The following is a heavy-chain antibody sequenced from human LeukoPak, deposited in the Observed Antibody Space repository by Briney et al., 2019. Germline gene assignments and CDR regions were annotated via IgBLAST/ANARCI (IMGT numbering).Heavy chain of an antibody. Sequence: PSETLCLTCTVSGGSISSSSYYWGWIRQPPGKGLEWIGSIYYSGSTYYNPSLKSRVTISVDTSKNQFSLKLSSVTAADTAVYYCARDWRGRLTPFDYWGQGTLVTVSS. CDR3: ARDWRGRLTPFDY. V-gene: IGHV4-39*07. D-gene: IGHD1-26*01. CDR2: IYYSGST. J-gene: IGHJ4*02. CDR1: GGSISSSSYY.